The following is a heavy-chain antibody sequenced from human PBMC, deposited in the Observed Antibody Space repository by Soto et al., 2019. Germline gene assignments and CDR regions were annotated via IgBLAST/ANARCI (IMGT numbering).Heavy chain of an antibody. J-gene: IGHJ4*02. D-gene: IGHD3-22*01. CDR1: GGSFSGYY. Sequence: SETLSLTCAVYGGSFSGYYWSWIRQPPGKGLEWIGEINHSGSTNYNPSLKSRVTISVDTSKNQFSLKLSSVTAADTAVYYCARGRLRYYYDSSGYLDYWGQGTLVTVSS. CDR3: ARGRLRYYYDSSGYLDY. V-gene: IGHV4-34*01. CDR2: INHSGST.